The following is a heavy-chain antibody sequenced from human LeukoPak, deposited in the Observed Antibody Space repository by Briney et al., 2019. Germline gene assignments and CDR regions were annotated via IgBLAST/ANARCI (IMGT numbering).Heavy chain of an antibody. CDR1: GGTFSSYA. V-gene: IGHV1-8*02. Sequence: ASVKVSCKASGGTFSSYAISWVRQATGQGLEWMGWMNPNSGNTGYAQKFQGRVTMTRNTSISTAYMELSSLESEDTAVYYCAREVATTPRNYYYGMDVWGQGTTVTVSS. J-gene: IGHJ6*02. CDR3: AREVATTPRNYYYGMDV. D-gene: IGHD5-12*01. CDR2: MNPNSGNT.